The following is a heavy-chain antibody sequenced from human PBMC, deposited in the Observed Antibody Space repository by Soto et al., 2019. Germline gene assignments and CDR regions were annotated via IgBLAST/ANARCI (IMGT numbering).Heavy chain of an antibody. CDR2: ISAYNGNT. Sequence: ASVKVSCKASGYTFISYGISWVRQAPGQGLEWMGWISAYNGNTKYAQKVQDRDTMTTDTSTSTANMELRSLRSDDTAVYYCARDFRAGIYYGSGSSVDYWGQGTLVTVSS. CDR1: GYTFISYG. V-gene: IGHV1-18*01. D-gene: IGHD3-10*01. J-gene: IGHJ4*02. CDR3: ARDFRAGIYYGSGSSVDY.